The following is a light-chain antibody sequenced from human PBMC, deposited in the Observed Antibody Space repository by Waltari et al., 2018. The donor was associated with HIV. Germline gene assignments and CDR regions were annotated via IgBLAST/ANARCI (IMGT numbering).Light chain of an antibody. CDR1: NSSIGGYKY. Sequence: QSALTQPASVSGAPGRSITITCTGTNSSIGGYKYVSWYQQHPGRAPKLILYDVTTRPSGVSDRFSGSKSGNTASLTISGLLAEDEADYYCSSYASNTYVVFGGGTKLTVL. V-gene: IGLV2-14*01. CDR3: SSYASNTYVV. CDR2: DVT. J-gene: IGLJ2*01.